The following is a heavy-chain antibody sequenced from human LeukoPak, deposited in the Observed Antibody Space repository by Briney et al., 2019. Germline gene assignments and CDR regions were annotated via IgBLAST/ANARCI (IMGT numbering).Heavy chain of an antibody. CDR1: GYTLTKLS. V-gene: IGHV1-24*01. D-gene: IGHD3-22*01. J-gene: IGHJ4*02. CDR2: FDPEDGET. Sequence: ASVRVSCKVSGYTLTKLSIHWVRQAPGKGLEWMGGFDPEDGETVYAQKFQGRVAVTEDTSTDTAYMDLSSLRSEDTAVYYCAAVPTYYYDSNGYYRWDYWGQGTLVTVSS. CDR3: AAVPTYYYDSNGYYRWDY.